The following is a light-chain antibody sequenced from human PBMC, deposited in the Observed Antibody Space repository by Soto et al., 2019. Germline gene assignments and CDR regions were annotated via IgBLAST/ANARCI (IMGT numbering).Light chain of an antibody. CDR3: QQLNSYPIT. J-gene: IGKJ5*01. CDR1: QGISSD. V-gene: IGKV1-9*01. CDR2: AAS. Sequence: DIQLTQSPSFLSASVGYRVTITCRASQGISSDLAWYQQKPGKAPKLLIYAASTLQSGVPSRFSGSGSGTEFTLTISSLQPEDFATYYCQQLNSYPITFGQGTRLEIK.